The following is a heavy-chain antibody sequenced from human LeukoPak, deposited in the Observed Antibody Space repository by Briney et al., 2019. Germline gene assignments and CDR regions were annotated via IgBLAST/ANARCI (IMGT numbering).Heavy chain of an antibody. Sequence: GGSLRLSCAASGFTVSNNYMNWVRQAPGRGLEWVSVIYSGGSTYYADSVKGRFTISRDNSKNTLYLQMNSLRAEDTAVYYCAKDIAGDDFWSGYSYWGQGTLVTVSS. CDR2: IYSGGST. V-gene: IGHV3-53*01. J-gene: IGHJ4*02. D-gene: IGHD3-3*01. CDR1: GFTVSNNY. CDR3: AKDIAGDDFWSGYSY.